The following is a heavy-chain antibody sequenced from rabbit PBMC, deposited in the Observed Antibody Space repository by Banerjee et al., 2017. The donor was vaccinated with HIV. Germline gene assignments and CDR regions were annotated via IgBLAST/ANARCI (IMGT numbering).Heavy chain of an antibody. CDR1: GFSFSSSYW. D-gene: IGHD4-2*01. CDR3: ARGRGGVDYAPEL. Sequence: QEQLVESGGGLVQPEGSLTLTCTASGFSFSSSYWPRWVRQAPGKGLEWIGCMTTDSGNTVYASWAKGRFTISKSSSTTVTLQMTSLTAADTATYFCARGRGGVDYAPELWGPGTLVTVS. V-gene: IGHV1S45*01. CDR2: MTTDSGNT. J-gene: IGHJ6*01.